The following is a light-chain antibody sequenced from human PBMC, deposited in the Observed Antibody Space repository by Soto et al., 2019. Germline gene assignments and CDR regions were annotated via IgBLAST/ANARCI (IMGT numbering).Light chain of an antibody. CDR1: QSVSSSN. CDR2: GAS. V-gene: IGKV3-20*01. J-gene: IGKJ1*01. Sequence: EIELTQSPGTLSLSPGDRATLYCRASQSVSSSNLAWYQQKRGQSPRLLIYGASIRATGIPDRFSGSGSGPDSTLTISRLEPEDFAVYFCQHYGSSQWTFSQGTKVDLK. CDR3: QHYGSSQWT.